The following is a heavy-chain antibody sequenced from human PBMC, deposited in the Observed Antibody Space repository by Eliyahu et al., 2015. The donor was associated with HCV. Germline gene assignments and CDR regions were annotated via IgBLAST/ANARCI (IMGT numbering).Heavy chain of an antibody. CDR2: YNPYADAT. D-gene: IGHD1-26*01. CDR1: GYTFTNHH. J-gene: IGHJ4*02. Sequence: QVQLVQSGAEVRKPGASVKVSCEASGYTFTNHHVHWVRQAPGQGLEWMGIYNPYADATYYPQKFQGRVTMARDTSPNTIYMELSSLTSEDTAVYYCARGEFSGGKADYWGQGTLVTVSS. V-gene: IGHV1-46*01. CDR3: ARGEFSGGKADY.